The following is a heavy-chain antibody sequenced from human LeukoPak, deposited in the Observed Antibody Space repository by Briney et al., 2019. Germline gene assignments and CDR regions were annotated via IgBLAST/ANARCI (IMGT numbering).Heavy chain of an antibody. CDR2: ISYDGSNK. Sequence: GRSLRLSCAASGFTFSSYGMHWVRQAPGKGLEWVAVISYDGSNKYYADSVKGRFTISRDNSKNTLYLQMNSLRAEDTAVYYCAKELRGYSYGLRNNWFDPWGQGALVTVSS. CDR1: GFTFSSYG. D-gene: IGHD5-18*01. V-gene: IGHV3-30*18. CDR3: AKELRGYSYGLRNNWFDP. J-gene: IGHJ5*02.